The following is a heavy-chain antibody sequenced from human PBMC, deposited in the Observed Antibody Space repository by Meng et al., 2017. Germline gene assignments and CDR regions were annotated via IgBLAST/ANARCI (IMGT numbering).Heavy chain of an antibody. CDR2: INHSGST. V-gene: IGHV4-34*01. D-gene: IGHD4-11*01. J-gene: IGHJ4*02. CDR1: GGSFSGYY. CDR3: ARGPTTMAHDFDY. Sequence: QVQLQKWGGGLLKPSETLSLTCAVYGGSFSGYYWSWIRQPPGKGLEWIGEINHSGSTNYNPSLKSRVTISVDTSQNNLSLKLSSVTAADSAVYYCARGPTTMAHDFDYWGQGTLVTVSS.